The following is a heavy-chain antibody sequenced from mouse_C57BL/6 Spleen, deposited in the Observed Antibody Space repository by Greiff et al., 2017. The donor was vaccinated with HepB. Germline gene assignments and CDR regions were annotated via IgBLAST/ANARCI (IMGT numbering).Heavy chain of an antibody. V-gene: IGHV1-80*01. Sequence: VQLVESGAELVKPGASVKISCKASGYAFSSYWMNWVKQRPGKGLEWIGQIYPGDGDTNYNGKFKGKATLTADKSSSTAYMQLSSLTSEDSAVYFCARGTTEDFDYWGQGTTLTVSS. CDR3: ARGTTEDFDY. CDR1: GYAFSSYW. CDR2: IYPGDGDT. J-gene: IGHJ2*01. D-gene: IGHD1-1*01.